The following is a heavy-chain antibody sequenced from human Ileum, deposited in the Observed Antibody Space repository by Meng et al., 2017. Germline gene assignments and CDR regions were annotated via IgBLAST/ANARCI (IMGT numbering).Heavy chain of an antibody. Sequence: SPTLSLTCVISAGSVSRGDSYWPLNSQRLWKRLEWIGYIFNSWSTYYDPSLKSRVTISTDTSKNQFSLKLTPATAADTAVYYCAWRSPAAIAGGLDYWGQGTLVTVSS. CDR3: AWRSPAAIAGGLDY. J-gene: IGHJ4*02. D-gene: IGHD2-2*01. V-gene: IGHV4-31*02. CDR1: AGSVSRGDSY. CDR2: IFNSWST.